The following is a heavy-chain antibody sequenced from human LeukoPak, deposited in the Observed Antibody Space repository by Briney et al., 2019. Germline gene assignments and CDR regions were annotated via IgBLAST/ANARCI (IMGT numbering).Heavy chain of an antibody. CDR1: GGSISSSSYY. D-gene: IGHD5-12*01. CDR3: ARFHRGYDSFDY. CDR2: IYYSGGT. V-gene: IGHV4-39*01. Sequence: SETLSLTCTVSGGSISSSSYYWGWIRQPPGKGLEWIGSIYYSGGTYYNPSLKSRVTISVDTSKNQFSLKLSSVTAADTAVYYCARFHRGYDSFDYWGQGTLVTVSS. J-gene: IGHJ4*02.